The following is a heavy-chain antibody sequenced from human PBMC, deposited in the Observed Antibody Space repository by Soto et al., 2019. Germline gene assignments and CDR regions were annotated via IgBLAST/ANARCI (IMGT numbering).Heavy chain of an antibody. CDR3: AKDLGSSGTNGNYYYGMDV. CDR2: ISGSGASA. D-gene: IGHD1-7*01. J-gene: IGHJ6*02. V-gene: IGHV3-23*01. Sequence: EVQLLESGGGLVQPGGSLRLSCAASGFTFSTYAMNWVRQAPGKGLEWVSGISGSGASAYYTDSVKGRFTISRDNSRKTRYLQMNTLRAYDTAVYYCAKDLGSSGTNGNYYYGMDVWGLGTTVTVSS. CDR1: GFTFSTYA.